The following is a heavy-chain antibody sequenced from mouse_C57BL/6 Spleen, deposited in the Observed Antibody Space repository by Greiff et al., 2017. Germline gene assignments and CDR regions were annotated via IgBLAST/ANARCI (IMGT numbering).Heavy chain of an antibody. J-gene: IGHJ4*01. CDR2: IYPGDGDT. V-gene: IGHV1-80*01. CDR3: ARYYYGSSYRYYAMDY. CDR1: GYAFSSYW. Sequence: QVQLKESGAELVKPGASVKISCKASGYAFSSYWMNWVKQRPGKGLEWIGQIYPGDGDTNYNGKFKGKATLTADKSSSTAYMQLSSLTSEDSAVYFCARYYYGSSYRYYAMDYWGQGTSVTVSS. D-gene: IGHD1-1*01.